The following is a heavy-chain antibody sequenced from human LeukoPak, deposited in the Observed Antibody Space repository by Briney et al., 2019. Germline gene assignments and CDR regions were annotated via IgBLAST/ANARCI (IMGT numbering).Heavy chain of an antibody. J-gene: IGHJ4*02. Sequence: PSETLSLTCAVYGGSFSGYHWSWIRQPPGKGLEWIGEINHKENTNNNPSLKSRVTISIDTSRNQFSLKLSSVTAADTAVYYCAREGGGFDYWGQGTLVTVSS. D-gene: IGHD3-16*01. V-gene: IGHV4-34*01. CDR1: GGSFSGYH. CDR2: INHKENT. CDR3: AREGGGFDY.